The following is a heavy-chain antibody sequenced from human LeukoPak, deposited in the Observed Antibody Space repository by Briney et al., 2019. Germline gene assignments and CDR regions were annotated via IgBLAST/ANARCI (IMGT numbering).Heavy chain of an antibody. Sequence: GGSLRLSCTASGFTFVDYAMSWFRQAPGKGLEWLCFISSKAYGGATEYAASVKRRFTISRDDTKSIAYLQINSLKTEDTAVYYCTRVGGGDQLLSSAHFDYWGQGTLVTVSS. V-gene: IGHV3-49*03. J-gene: IGHJ4*02. CDR3: TRVGGGDQLLSSAHFDY. CDR2: ISSKAYGGAT. D-gene: IGHD2-2*01. CDR1: GFTFVDYA.